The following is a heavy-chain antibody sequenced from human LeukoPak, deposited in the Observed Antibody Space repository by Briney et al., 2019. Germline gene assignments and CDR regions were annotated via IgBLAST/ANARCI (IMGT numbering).Heavy chain of an antibody. CDR2: IRSSTYI. J-gene: IGHJ6*02. Sequence: GGSLRLSCAASGFTFSSYNMNWVRQAPGKGLEWVSSIRSSTYIYYADSVKGRFTISRDNAKNSLYLQMNSLRAEDTAVYYCARTLGCSSTSCYTGYYYYGMDAWGQGTTVTVSS. V-gene: IGHV3-21*01. D-gene: IGHD2-2*02. CDR1: GFTFSSYN. CDR3: ARTLGCSSTSCYTGYYYYGMDA.